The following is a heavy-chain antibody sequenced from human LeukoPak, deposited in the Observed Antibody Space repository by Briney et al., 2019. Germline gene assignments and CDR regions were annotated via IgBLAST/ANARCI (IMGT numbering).Heavy chain of an antibody. CDR3: AADNGVSGSTSYYYYGMDV. CDR2: IIPILGIA. Sequence: GASVKVSCKASGGTFSSYAISWVRQAPGQGLEWMGRIIPILGIANYAQKFQGRVTITADKSTSTAYMELSSLRSEDAAVYYCAADNGVSGSTSYYYYGMDVWGQGTTVTVSS. V-gene: IGHV1-69*04. D-gene: IGHD3-22*01. CDR1: GGTFSSYA. J-gene: IGHJ6*02.